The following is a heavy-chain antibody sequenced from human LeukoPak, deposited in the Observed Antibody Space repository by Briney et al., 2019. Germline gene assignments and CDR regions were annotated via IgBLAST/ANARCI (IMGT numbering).Heavy chain of an antibody. V-gene: IGHV1-46*01. D-gene: IGHD1-26*01. CDR1: GYTFTSYY. CDR3: AREGNSGSYSGAFDI. CDR2: INPSGGST. Sequence: ASVKVSCKASGYTFTSYYMHWVRQAPGQGLEWMGIINPSGGSTSYAQRFQGRVTMTRDTSTSTVYMELSSLRSEDTAVYYCAREGNSGSYSGAFDIWGQGTMVTVSS. J-gene: IGHJ3*02.